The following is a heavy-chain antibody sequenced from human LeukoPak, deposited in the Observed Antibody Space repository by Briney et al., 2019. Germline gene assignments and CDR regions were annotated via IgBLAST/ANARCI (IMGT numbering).Heavy chain of an antibody. Sequence: SETLSLTCAVYGGSFSGYYWSWIRQPPGKGLEWIGEINHSGSTNYNPSLKSRVTISVDTSKNQFSLKLSSVTAADTAVYYCARVTMIVVVIIKVGAFDIWGQGTMVTVSS. V-gene: IGHV4-34*01. CDR1: GGSFSGYY. CDR3: ARVTMIVVVIIKVGAFDI. J-gene: IGHJ3*02. CDR2: INHSGST. D-gene: IGHD3-22*01.